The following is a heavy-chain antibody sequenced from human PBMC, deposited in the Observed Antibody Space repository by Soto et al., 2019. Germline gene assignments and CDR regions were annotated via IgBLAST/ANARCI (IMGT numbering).Heavy chain of an antibody. CDR1: GGSISSSSYY. CDR2: IYYSGST. CDR3: ATQLGNAAGSYYYYYGMDV. J-gene: IGHJ6*02. V-gene: IGHV4-39*01. Sequence: SETLSLTCTVSGGSISSSSYYWGWIRQPPGKGLEWIGSIYYSGSTYYNPSLKSRVTISVDTSKNQFSLKLSSVTAADTAVYYCATQLGNAAGSYYYYYGMDVWGQGTTVTVSS. D-gene: IGHD6-13*01.